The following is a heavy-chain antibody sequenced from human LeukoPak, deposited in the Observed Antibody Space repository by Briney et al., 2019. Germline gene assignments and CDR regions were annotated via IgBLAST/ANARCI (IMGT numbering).Heavy chain of an antibody. CDR3: ALLGGWYVSSSFDY. J-gene: IGHJ4*02. V-gene: IGHV1-2*05. D-gene: IGHD6-19*01. Sequence: ASVKVSCKASGYTFTGYYMHWVRQAPGQGLEWMGRINPNSGGTNYAQKFQGRGTMTRDTSISTAYMELSSLRSDDTDVYYCALLGGWYVSSSFDYWGQGTLVTVSS. CDR1: GYTFTGYY. CDR2: INPNSGGT.